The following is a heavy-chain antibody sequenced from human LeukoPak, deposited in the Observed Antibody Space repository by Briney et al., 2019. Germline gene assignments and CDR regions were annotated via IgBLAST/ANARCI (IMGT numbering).Heavy chain of an antibody. CDR3: ARVRSSSWSLFDP. J-gene: IGHJ5*02. Sequence: ASVKVSCKASGYTFTDYYIYWVRQAPGQGLEWMGWINPSSGGTNCAQNFQGRVTMTRDTSISTAYMELSRLRSDDTAVYYCARVRSSSWSLFDPWGQGTLVTVSS. CDR2: INPSSGGT. CDR1: GYTFTDYY. V-gene: IGHV1-2*02. D-gene: IGHD6-13*01.